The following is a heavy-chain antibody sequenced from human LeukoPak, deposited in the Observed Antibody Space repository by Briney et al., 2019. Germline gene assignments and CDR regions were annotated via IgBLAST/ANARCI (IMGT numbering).Heavy chain of an antibody. CDR2: IYYSGST. D-gene: IGHD6-19*01. J-gene: IGHJ3*02. CDR1: GGSISSYY. Sequence: SETLSLTCTVSGGSISSYYWSWIRQPPGKGLEWIGYIYYSGSTNYNPSLKSRVTISVDTSKNQFSLKPSSVTAADTAVYYCASPTGIAVAGTQTDDAFDIWGQGTMVTISS. V-gene: IGHV4-59*08. CDR3: ASPTGIAVAGTQTDDAFDI.